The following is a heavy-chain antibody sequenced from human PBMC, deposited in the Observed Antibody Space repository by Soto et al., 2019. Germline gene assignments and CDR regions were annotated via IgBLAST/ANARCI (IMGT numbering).Heavy chain of an antibody. CDR2: ISSSSSYI. D-gene: IGHD3-10*01. V-gene: IGHV3-21*01. Sequence: EVQLVESGGGLVKPGGSLRLSCAASGFTFSSYSMNWVRQAPGKGLEWVSSISSSSSYIYYADSVKGRFTISRDNAKNSLYLQMNRLRAEDTAVYYCARDGVYGGSGSGMDVWGKGTTVTVSS. CDR3: ARDGVYGGSGSGMDV. J-gene: IGHJ6*04. CDR1: GFTFSSYS.